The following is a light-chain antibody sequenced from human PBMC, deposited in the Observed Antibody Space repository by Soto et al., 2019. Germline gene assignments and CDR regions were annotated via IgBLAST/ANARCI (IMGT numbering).Light chain of an antibody. CDR3: HQYASSPLT. V-gene: IGKV3-20*01. CDR2: GAS. CDR1: QSVGSNY. J-gene: IGKJ5*01. Sequence: EIVLTQSPGTLSLSPGERATLSCRASQSVGSNYLAWYQQTPGQAPRLLIHGASTRATGIPDRFSGSGPGTDFTLTLSRLESEDSAVYYCHQYASSPLTFGQGTRLEIK.